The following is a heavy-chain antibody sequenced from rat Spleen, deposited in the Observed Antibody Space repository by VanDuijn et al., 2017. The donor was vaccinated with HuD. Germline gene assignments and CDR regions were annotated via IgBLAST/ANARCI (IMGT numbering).Heavy chain of an antibody. Sequence: QVQLKESGPGLVQPSQTLSLTCTVSGFSLNNYGVLWVRQPPGKGLDWMGVIWTDGNTAYNSLLKARLSISRDTSKSQVFLKMNILQTEDTATYYCARDSTYPWGYFDFWGPGTMVTVSS. CDR2: IWTDGNT. CDR3: ARDSTYPWGYFDF. CDR1: GFSLNNYG. V-gene: IGHV2-13*01. J-gene: IGHJ1*01. D-gene: IGHD1-9*01.